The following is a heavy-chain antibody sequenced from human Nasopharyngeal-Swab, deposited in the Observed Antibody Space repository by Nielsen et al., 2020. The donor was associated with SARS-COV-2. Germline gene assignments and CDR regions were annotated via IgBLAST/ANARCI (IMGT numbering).Heavy chain of an antibody. Sequence: SVKVSCKASGFTFTSSAMQWVRQARGQRLEWIGWIVVGSGNTNYAQKFQERVTITRDMSTSTAYMELSSLRSEDTAVYYCARDLGRYYGSGSVNWFDPWGQGTLVTVSS. CDR3: ARDLGRYYGSGSVNWFDP. D-gene: IGHD3-10*01. CDR2: IVVGSGNT. V-gene: IGHV1-58*02. J-gene: IGHJ5*02. CDR1: GFTFTSSA.